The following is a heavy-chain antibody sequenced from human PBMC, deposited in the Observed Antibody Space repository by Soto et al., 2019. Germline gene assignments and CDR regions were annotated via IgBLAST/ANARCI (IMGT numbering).Heavy chain of an antibody. CDR3: VQTTGWPGFDF. V-gene: IGHV3-53*01. CDR1: GFAVSSKY. J-gene: IGHJ4*02. D-gene: IGHD6-19*01. Sequence: EVQLVESGGGLIQPGGSLRLSCAASGFAVSSKYMTWVRQAPGKGLEWVSVIYGGGTTYYADSVKGPFTIARDTSKNTLYLKMNSRRAEDTAVYYCVQTTGWPGFDFWGQGTLVTVSS. CDR2: IYGGGTT.